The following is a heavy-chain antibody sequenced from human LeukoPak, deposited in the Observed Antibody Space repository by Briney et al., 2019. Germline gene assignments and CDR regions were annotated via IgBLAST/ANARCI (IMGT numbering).Heavy chain of an antibody. D-gene: IGHD3-22*01. CDR3: ASAYYYDSSGHQTFDY. CDR1: GFTFSSYS. V-gene: IGHV3-48*01. CDR2: ISSSSSTI. Sequence: SGGSLRLSCAASGFTFSSYSMNWVRQAPGKGLEWVSYISSSSSTIYYADSVKGRFTISRDNAKNSLYLQMNSLRAEDTAVYYCASAYYYDSSGHQTFDYWGQGTLVTVSS. J-gene: IGHJ4*02.